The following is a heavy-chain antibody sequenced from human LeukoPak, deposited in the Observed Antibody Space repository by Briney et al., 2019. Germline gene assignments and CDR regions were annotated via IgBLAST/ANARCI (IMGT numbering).Heavy chain of an antibody. Sequence: GGSLRLSCAASGFTFSNYAMTWVRQAPGKGLEWVSAISGSGGSTYYADSVKGRFTISRDNSKNTLYLQMNSLRAEDTALYYCAKASTPSGSYHIDYWGQGTLVTVSS. CDR2: ISGSGGST. J-gene: IGHJ4*02. V-gene: IGHV3-23*01. CDR1: GFTFSNYA. D-gene: IGHD1-26*01. CDR3: AKASTPSGSYHIDY.